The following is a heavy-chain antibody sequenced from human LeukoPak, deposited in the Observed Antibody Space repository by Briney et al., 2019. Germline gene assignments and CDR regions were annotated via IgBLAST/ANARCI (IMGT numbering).Heavy chain of an antibody. V-gene: IGHV1-18*01. Sequence: ASVKVSCKASGDTFSSYDISWVRQAPGQGLEWMGWISAYNGNTNYAQKLQGRVTMTTDTSTSTAYMELRSLRSDDTAVYYCARDLRVAGTVGYWGQGTLVTVSS. CDR1: GDTFSSYD. J-gene: IGHJ4*02. CDR2: ISAYNGNT. D-gene: IGHD4-23*01. CDR3: ARDLRVAGTVGY.